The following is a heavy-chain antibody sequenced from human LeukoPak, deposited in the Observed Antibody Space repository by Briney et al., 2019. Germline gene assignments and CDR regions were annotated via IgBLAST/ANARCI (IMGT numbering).Heavy chain of an antibody. D-gene: IGHD4-17*01. V-gene: IGHV1-18*01. Sequence: ASVKVSCKASGYTFTSYGISWVRQAPGQGLEWTGWISAYNGNTNYAQKLQGRVTMTTDTSTSTAYMELRSLRSDDTAVYYCARDPLNDYGDYVGWFDPWGQGTLVTVSS. CDR3: ARDPLNDYGDYVGWFDP. J-gene: IGHJ5*02. CDR2: ISAYNGNT. CDR1: GYTFTSYG.